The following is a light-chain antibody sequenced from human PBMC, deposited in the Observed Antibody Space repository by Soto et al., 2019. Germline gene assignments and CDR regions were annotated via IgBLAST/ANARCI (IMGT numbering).Light chain of an antibody. CDR1: QSVSSSY. V-gene: IGKV3-20*01. CDR3: PQYGSSLWT. J-gene: IGKJ1*01. CDR2: GAS. Sequence: EIVLTQSPGTLPLSPGERATLSCRASQSVSSSYLAWYQQKPGQAPRLLIYGASSRATGIPDRFSGSGSGTDFTLTISRLEPEDFAVYYCPQYGSSLWTFGQGTKV.